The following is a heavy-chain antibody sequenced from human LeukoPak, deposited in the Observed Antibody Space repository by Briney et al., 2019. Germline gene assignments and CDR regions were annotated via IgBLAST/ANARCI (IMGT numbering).Heavy chain of an antibody. CDR2: IYYSGST. D-gene: IGHD3-3*01. J-gene: IGHJ4*02. Sequence: SETLSLTCTVSGGSISSGDYYWSWIRQPPGKGLEWIGYIYYSGSTYYNPPLKSRVTISVDTSKNQFSLKLSSVTAADTAVYYCASSRLVLRFLESSSGLFDYWGQGTLVTVSS. CDR3: ASSRLVLRFLESSSGLFDY. CDR1: GGSISSGDYY. V-gene: IGHV4-30-4*01.